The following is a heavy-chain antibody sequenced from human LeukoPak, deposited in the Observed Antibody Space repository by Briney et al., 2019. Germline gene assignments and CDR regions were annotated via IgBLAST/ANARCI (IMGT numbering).Heavy chain of an antibody. D-gene: IGHD1-26*01. CDR2: IYHSGST. J-gene: IGHJ4*02. Sequence: SETLSLTCAVSGYSISSGYYWGWIRQPPGKGLEWIGSIYHSGSTYYNPSLKSRVTISVDTSKNQFSLNLNSVTAADTAVYYCAKGVGRPPGHWGQGTLVTVSS. V-gene: IGHV4-38-2*01. CDR3: AKGVGRPPGH. CDR1: GYSISSGYY.